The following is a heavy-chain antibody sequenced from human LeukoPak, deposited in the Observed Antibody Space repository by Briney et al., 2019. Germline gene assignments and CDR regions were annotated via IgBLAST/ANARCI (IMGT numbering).Heavy chain of an antibody. CDR3: ARHRGGRFSGSYCDY. Sequence: NPSETLSLTCTVSGGSISSYYWTWIRQPAGKGLEWIGRIYTTGSTNYNPSLNSRVTMSVDTSKSQFSLNLSSVTAADTAVYYCARHRGGRFSGSYCDYWGQGTLVTVSS. CDR1: GGSISSYY. J-gene: IGHJ4*02. D-gene: IGHD1-26*01. V-gene: IGHV4-4*07. CDR2: IYTTGST.